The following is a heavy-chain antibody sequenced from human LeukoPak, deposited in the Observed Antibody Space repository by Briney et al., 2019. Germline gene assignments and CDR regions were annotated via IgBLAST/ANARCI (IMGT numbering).Heavy chain of an antibody. J-gene: IGHJ4*02. CDR2: IYHSGST. CDR1: GGSISSSNW. Sequence: SETLSLTCAVSGGSISSSNWWSWVRQPPGKGLEWIGEIYHSGSTNYNPSLKSRVTISVDKSKNQFSLKLSSVTAADTAVYYCARDHGSGWTWAYDYWGQGTLVTVSS. D-gene: IGHD6-19*01. CDR3: ARDHGSGWTWAYDY. V-gene: IGHV4-4*02.